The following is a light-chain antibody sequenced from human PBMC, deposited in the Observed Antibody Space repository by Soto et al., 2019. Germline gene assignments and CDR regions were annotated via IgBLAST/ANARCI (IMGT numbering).Light chain of an antibody. J-gene: IGLJ2*01. CDR2: EVS. CDR3: SSYTSSSTLV. V-gene: IGLV2-14*01. Sequence: QSALTQPASVSGSPGQSITISCTGTSSDVGGYDYVSWYQQYPGKVPKLMIYEVSNRPSGVSNRFSGSKSGNTASLTIYGLQAEDEADYYCSSYTSSSTLVFGGGTKLTVL. CDR1: SSDVGGYDY.